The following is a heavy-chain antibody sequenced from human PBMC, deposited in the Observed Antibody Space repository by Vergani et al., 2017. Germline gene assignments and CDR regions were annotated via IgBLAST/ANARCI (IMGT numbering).Heavy chain of an antibody. Sequence: QVQLQESGPGLVKPSETLSLTCTVSGGSISSYYWSWIRQPPGKGLEWIGYIYYSGSTNYNPSLKSRVTISVDTSKNQFSLKLSSVTAADTAVYYCARRAKPSATTGGMDVWGQGTTVTVSS. J-gene: IGHJ6*02. CDR2: IYYSGST. D-gene: IGHD1-14*01. CDR3: ARRAKPSATTGGMDV. V-gene: IGHV4-59*12. CDR1: GGSISSYY.